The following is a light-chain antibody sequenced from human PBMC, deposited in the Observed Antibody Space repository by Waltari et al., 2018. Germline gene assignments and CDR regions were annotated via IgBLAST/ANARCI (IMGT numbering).Light chain of an antibody. CDR3: GTWDRGLSGGV. CDR1: SSNFGNNS. V-gene: IGLV1-51*01. J-gene: IGLJ2*01. CDR2: DNN. Sequence: QSVLTQPPSVSAAPGQKVTISCSGSSSNFGNNSVAWYQHVPGTAPKLLIYDNNNRPSGIPDRFSGSKSGPSATLGITGLQTGDEADYYCGTWDRGLSGGVFGGGTKLTVL.